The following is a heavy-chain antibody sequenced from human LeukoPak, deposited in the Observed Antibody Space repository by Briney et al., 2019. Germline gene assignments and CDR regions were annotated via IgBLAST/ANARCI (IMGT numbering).Heavy chain of an antibody. CDR3: ARNLKRRWLVFSGPLDV. Sequence: SETLSLTCTVSGVSISSSNSYWGWIRQPPGKGLEWIGSIYYSGNTYYNASLKSQVSISIDTSKNQFSLRLTSVTAADTAVYYCARNLKRRWLVFSGPLDVWGKGTTVTISS. CDR1: GVSISSSNSY. V-gene: IGHV4-39*01. J-gene: IGHJ6*04. D-gene: IGHD6-19*01. CDR2: IYYSGNT.